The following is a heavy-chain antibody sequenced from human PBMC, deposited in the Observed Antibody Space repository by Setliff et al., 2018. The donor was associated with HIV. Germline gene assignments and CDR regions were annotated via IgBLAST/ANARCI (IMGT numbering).Heavy chain of an antibody. Sequence: SETLSLTCSVSNYSIISGYYWGWIRQPPGRGLEWIGCIYHSGSTYYYPSLKSRVTISIDTSKNQFSLSLSSVTAADTAVYYCAGPVVVTAIPPIFDYWGQGTLVTVSS. J-gene: IGHJ4*02. CDR2: IYHSGST. CDR3: AGPVVVTAIPPIFDY. D-gene: IGHD2-21*02. V-gene: IGHV4-38-2*01. CDR1: NYSIISGYY.